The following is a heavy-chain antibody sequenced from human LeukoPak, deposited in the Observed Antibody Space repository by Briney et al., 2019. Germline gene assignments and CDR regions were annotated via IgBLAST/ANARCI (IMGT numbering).Heavy chain of an antibody. CDR1: GFTFSSYA. CDR3: AKHDILTGSFYGMDV. D-gene: IGHD3-9*01. CDR2: ISGSGSS. J-gene: IGHJ6*02. V-gene: IGHV3-23*01. Sequence: GGSLRLSCAASGFTFSSYAMSWVRRAPGKGLEWVSVISGSGSSYYADSVKGRFTISRDNSKNTLYLEMNSLRGEDTAEYYCAKHDILTGSFYGMDVWGQGTTVTVSS.